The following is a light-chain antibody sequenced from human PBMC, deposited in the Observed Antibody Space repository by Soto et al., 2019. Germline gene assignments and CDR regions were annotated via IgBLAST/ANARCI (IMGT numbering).Light chain of an antibody. CDR1: QSVSSSY. CDR2: GAS. Sequence: ERVMTQSPASLSVSPGERATLSCRASQSVSSSYLAWYQQKPGQATRLIIYGASSRANGIPDRFSGSGSGTDFTLTISRLEPEDFALYYCQQYGSSPPWTFGQGTKVDIK. V-gene: IGKV3-20*01. CDR3: QQYGSSPPWT. J-gene: IGKJ1*01.